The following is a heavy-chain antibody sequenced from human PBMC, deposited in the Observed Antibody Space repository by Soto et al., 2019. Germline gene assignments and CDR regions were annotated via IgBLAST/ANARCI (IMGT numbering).Heavy chain of an antibody. CDR1: GGSVSSGSYY. CDR3: ARDLGSDIVGFDP. V-gene: IGHV4-61*01. J-gene: IGHJ5*02. CDR2: IYYSGST. Sequence: SETLSLTCTVSGGSVSSGSYYWSWIRQPPGKVLECIGYIYYSGSTNYNPSLKSRVTISVDTSKNQFSLKLSSVTAADTAVYYCARDLGSDIVGFDPWGQGTLVTVSS. D-gene: IGHD2-15*01.